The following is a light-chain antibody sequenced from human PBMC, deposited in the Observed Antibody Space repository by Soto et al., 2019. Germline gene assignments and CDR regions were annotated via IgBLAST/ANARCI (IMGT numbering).Light chain of an antibody. CDR1: QSISSY. V-gene: IGKV1-39*01. Sequence: DIQMTQSPSSLSASVGDRVTITCRASQSISSYLNWYQQKPGKAPKLLIYAASSLQSGVPSRLSGSGSGTDFTLPISSLQAEDFATYYCQQSYSTPRITFGPGTKVDIK. CDR3: QQSYSTPRIT. CDR2: AAS. J-gene: IGKJ3*01.